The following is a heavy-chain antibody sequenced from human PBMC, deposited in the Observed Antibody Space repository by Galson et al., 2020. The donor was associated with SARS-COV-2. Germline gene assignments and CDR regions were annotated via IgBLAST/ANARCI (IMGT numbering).Heavy chain of an antibody. Sequence: SETLSLTCTVSGGSISTSSDYWGWIRQPPGKGLEWIGTISYTGSTYYNPSLNSRVFISVDTSKNQFSLTLNSVTAADTGVYYCARRKYYNYDMDVWGKGTSVTISS. V-gene: IGHV4-39*01. CDR1: GGSISTSSDY. CDR2: ISYTGST. J-gene: IGHJ6*03. CDR3: ARRKYYNYDMDV.